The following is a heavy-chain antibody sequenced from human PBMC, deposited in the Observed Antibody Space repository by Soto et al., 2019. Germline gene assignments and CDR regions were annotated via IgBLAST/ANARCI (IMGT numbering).Heavy chain of an antibody. CDR3: ARRIPFGYGMDV. CDR1: GFTFSSYA. CDR2: ITSNGGNT. Sequence: EVQLVESGGGLVQPGGSLRLSSAASGFTFSSYAMHWVRQAPGKGLEYVSVITSNGGNTDYASSVKGRFTISRDNSKNTLYLQMGSLRAEDMAVYYCARRIPFGYGMDVWGQGTTVTVSS. J-gene: IGHJ6*02. V-gene: IGHV3-64*01. D-gene: IGHD2-21*01.